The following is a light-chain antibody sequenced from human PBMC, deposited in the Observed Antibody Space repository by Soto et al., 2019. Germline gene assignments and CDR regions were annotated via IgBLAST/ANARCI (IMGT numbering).Light chain of an antibody. CDR1: SSNIGSNA. Sequence: QSVLTQSPSASGTPGQRVTISCSGSSSNIGSNAVSWYQQLPGTAPKLLINSDNQRPSGVPDRFSGSKSGTSASLAISGLQSEDEAHYYCAAWDASRTVVFGGGTKLTVL. CDR2: SDN. CDR3: AAWDASRTVV. V-gene: IGLV1-44*01. J-gene: IGLJ2*01.